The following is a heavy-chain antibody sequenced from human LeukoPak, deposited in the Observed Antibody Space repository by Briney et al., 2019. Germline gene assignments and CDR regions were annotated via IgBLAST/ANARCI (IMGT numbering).Heavy chain of an antibody. Sequence: SETLSLTCAVSGGSLISTTYYWGWIRQPPGKGLEWIGSIYYSGSTYYNPSLKSRVTVSVDMSKNQFSLQLSSVTAADTAVYFCAKRGIVIRGVILIGFHKEAYYFDNWGRGTLVTVSS. CDR1: GGSLISTTYY. J-gene: IGHJ2*01. V-gene: IGHV4-39*07. CDR3: AKRGIVIRGVILIGFHKEAYYFDN. CDR2: IYYSGST. D-gene: IGHD3-10*01.